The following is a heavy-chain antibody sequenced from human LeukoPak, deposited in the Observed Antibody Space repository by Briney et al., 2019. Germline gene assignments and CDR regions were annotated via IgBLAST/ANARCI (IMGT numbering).Heavy chain of an antibody. D-gene: IGHD4-11*01. Sequence: SETLSLTCAVSGYSISSGYYWGWIRQPPGKGLEWIGSIYHSGSTYYNPSLKSRVTISADTSKNQFSLKLSSVTAADTAVYYCARLRTVTTFYFDYWGQGTLVTVSS. J-gene: IGHJ4*02. CDR2: IYHSGST. V-gene: IGHV4-38-2*01. CDR3: ARLRTVTTFYFDY. CDR1: GYSISSGYY.